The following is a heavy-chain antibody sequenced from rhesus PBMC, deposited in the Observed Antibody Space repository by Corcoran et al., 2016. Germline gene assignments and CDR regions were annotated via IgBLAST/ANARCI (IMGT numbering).Heavy chain of an antibody. CDR3: TRFAD. Sequence: QVQLQESGPGLVKPSETLSLTCAVSGGSITPGSYYWSWIRQPPGKGLEWIGYITNSGSTSYNPSLKSRVTISRDTSKNLFSLRLTSVTAADTAVYYCTRFADWGQGVLVTVSS. CDR2: ITNSGST. J-gene: IGHJ4*01. CDR1: GGSITPGSYY. V-gene: IGHV4-122*02.